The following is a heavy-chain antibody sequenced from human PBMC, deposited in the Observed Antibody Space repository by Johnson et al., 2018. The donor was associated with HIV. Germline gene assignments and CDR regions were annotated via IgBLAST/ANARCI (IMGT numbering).Heavy chain of an antibody. CDR1: GFTFSSYA. V-gene: IGHV3-30-3*01. D-gene: IGHD2-15*01. CDR3: ARERYVSQAIDAFDI. CDR2: ISYDGSNK. Sequence: QVQLVESGGGVVQPGRSLRLSCAASGFTFSSYAMHWVRQAPGKGLEWVAVISYDGSNKYYADSVKGRFTISRDNSKNTLYLQMNRLRTEDTGVYYRARERYVSQAIDAFDIWGEGTLVTVSS. J-gene: IGHJ3*02.